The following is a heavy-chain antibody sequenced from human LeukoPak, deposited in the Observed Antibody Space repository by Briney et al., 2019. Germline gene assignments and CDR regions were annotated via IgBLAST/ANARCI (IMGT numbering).Heavy chain of an antibody. Sequence: SETLSLTCTVSGGSISSSSYYWGWIRQPPGKGLEWIGSIYYSGSTYYNPSLKSRVTISVDTSKNQFSLKLSSVTAADTAVYYCARDLLYGSGLTPYYYYGMDVWGQGTTVTVSS. CDR2: IYYSGST. CDR3: ARDLLYGSGLTPYYYYGMDV. CDR1: GGSISSSSYY. J-gene: IGHJ6*02. V-gene: IGHV4-39*07. D-gene: IGHD3-10*01.